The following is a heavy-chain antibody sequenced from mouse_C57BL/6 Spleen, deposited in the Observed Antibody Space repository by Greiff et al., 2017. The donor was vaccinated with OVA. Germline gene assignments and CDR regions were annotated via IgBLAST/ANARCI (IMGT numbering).Heavy chain of an antibody. V-gene: IGHV1-74*01. CDR1: GYTFTSYW. D-gene: IGHD1-1*01. CDR2: IHPSDSDT. Sequence: VQLQQPGAELVKPGASVKVSCKASGYTFTSYWMHWVKQRPGQGLEWIGRIHPSDSDTNYNQKFKGKATLTVDKSASTAYMQLSSLTSEDSAVYYCAIGTTVVAEAMDYWGQGTSVTVSS. CDR3: AIGTTVVAEAMDY. J-gene: IGHJ4*01.